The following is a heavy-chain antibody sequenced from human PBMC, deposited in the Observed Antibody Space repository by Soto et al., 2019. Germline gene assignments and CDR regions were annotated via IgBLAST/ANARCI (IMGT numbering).Heavy chain of an antibody. CDR2: INPNSGGT. V-gene: IGHV1-2*04. CDR1: GYTLTGYY. Sequence: GVSVKVSCKASGYTLTGYYMHWVRQAPGQGLEWMGWINPNSGGTNYAQKFQGWVTMTRDTSVSTAYMELSRLRSDDTAVYYCARDRDPIVGATRRRYSLWFGPWGQGTLVTVSS. J-gene: IGHJ5*02. CDR3: ARDRDPIVGATRRRYSLWFGP. D-gene: IGHD1-26*01.